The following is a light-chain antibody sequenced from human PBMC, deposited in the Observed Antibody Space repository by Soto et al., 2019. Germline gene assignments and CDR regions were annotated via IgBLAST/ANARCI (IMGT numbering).Light chain of an antibody. CDR2: NAS. CDR3: QQRINWPIT. CDR1: QSVSTF. Sequence: EIVLTQSPATLSLSPGERAILSCRASQSVSTFLAWFQQKPGQPPRLLIYNASTRATGIPDRFSGSGSGTDFTLTISTLEPEDFAVYYCQQRINWPITFGQGTRLEI. V-gene: IGKV3-11*01. J-gene: IGKJ5*01.